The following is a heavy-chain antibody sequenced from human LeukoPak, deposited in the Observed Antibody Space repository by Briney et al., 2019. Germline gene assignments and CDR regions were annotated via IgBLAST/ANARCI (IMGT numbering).Heavy chain of an antibody. D-gene: IGHD6-19*01. J-gene: IGHJ4*02. CDR2: IKEDGTRK. Sequence: GGSLRLSCAASGFTFSSHWMTWVRQAPGKGLEWVANIKEDGTRKNYMDSVKGRFTISRDNAKNSLYLQMDSLRAEDTAVYYCARDGVVAGVDYWGQGTLVTVSS. V-gene: IGHV3-7*03. CDR1: GFTFSSHW. CDR3: ARDGVVAGVDY.